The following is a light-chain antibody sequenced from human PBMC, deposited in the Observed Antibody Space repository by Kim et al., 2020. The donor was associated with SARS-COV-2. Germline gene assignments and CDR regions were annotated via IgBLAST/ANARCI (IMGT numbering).Light chain of an antibody. Sequence: AIQLTQSPSSLSASVGDRVTITCRASQGIGSALAWYPQKPGKAPNLLIYDASSLESGVPSRFRGGGSGTDFTLTISSLQPEGFSTYCCQHFNSFPLTIGGGTKVDIK. CDR1: QGIGSA. CDR2: DAS. J-gene: IGKJ4*01. CDR3: QHFNSFPLT. V-gene: IGKV1-13*02.